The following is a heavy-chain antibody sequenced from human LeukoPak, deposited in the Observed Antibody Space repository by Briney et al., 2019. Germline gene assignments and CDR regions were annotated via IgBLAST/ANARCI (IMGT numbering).Heavy chain of an antibody. CDR3: ARHGYYGSGSYYNNYYYYMDV. CDR1: GYSFTSYW. V-gene: IGHV5-51*01. CDR2: IYPGDSDT. Sequence: GESLKISCKGSGYSFTSYWIGWVRQMPGKGLEWMGIIYPGDSDTRYSPSFQGQVTISADKSISTAYLQWSSLKASDTAMYYCARHGYYGSGSYYNNYYYYMDVWGKRTTVTISS. J-gene: IGHJ6*03. D-gene: IGHD3-10*01.